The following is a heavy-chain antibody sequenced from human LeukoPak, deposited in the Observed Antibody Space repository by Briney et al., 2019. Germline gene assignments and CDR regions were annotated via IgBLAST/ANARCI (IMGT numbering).Heavy chain of an antibody. Sequence: GRSLRLSCAASGFTFDDYAMHWVRQAPGKGLEWVSGISWNSGSIGYADSVKGRFTISRDNAKNSLYLQMNSLRAEDTALYYCARGYSSGWPPDYWGQGTLVTVSS. D-gene: IGHD6-25*01. CDR3: ARGYSSGWPPDY. V-gene: IGHV3-9*01. CDR1: GFTFDDYA. CDR2: ISWNSGSI. J-gene: IGHJ4*02.